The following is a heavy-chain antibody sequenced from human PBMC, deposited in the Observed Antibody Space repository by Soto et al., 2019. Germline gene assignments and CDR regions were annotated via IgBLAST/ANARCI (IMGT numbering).Heavy chain of an antibody. D-gene: IGHD4-4*01. CDR1: GGSISSGDYY. CDR2: IYYSGST. V-gene: IGHV4-30-4*01. CDR3: AREGICGATVTPRGMDV. J-gene: IGHJ6*02. Sequence: QVQLQESGPGLVKPSQTLSLTCTVSGGSISSGDYYWSWIRQPPGKGLEWIGYIYYSGSTYYNPSLKSRVTISVDTSKSQFSLKLSSVTAADTAVYYCAREGICGATVTPRGMDVWGQGTTVTVS.